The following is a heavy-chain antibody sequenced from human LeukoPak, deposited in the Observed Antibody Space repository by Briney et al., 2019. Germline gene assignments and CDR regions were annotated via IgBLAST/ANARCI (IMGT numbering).Heavy chain of an antibody. CDR3: AREVNTAMVLIYYYGMDV. J-gene: IGHJ6*02. CDR2: TGYDGSNK. D-gene: IGHD5-18*01. V-gene: IGHV3-33*01. CDR1: GFTFSSYG. Sequence: GGSLRLSCAASGFTFSSYGMHWVRQAPGKGLEWVAVTGYDGSNKYYADSVKGRFTISRDNSKNTLYLQMNSLRAEDTAVYYCAREVNTAMVLIYYYGMDVWGQGTTVTVSS.